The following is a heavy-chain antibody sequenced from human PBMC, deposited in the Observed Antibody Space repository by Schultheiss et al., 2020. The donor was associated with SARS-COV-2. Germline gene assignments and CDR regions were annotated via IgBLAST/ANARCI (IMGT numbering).Heavy chain of an antibody. J-gene: IGHJ4*02. Sequence: ETLSLTCAVYGGSISSSSYYWGWIRQPPGKGLEWIGSIYYSGSTYYNPSLKSRVTISVDTSKNQFSLKLSSVTAADTAVYYCARDWSGDIVVVPAAGAFDYWGQGTLVTVSS. CDR1: GGSISSSSYY. D-gene: IGHD2-2*01. CDR3: ARDWSGDIVVVPAAGAFDY. CDR2: IYYSGST. V-gene: IGHV4-39*07.